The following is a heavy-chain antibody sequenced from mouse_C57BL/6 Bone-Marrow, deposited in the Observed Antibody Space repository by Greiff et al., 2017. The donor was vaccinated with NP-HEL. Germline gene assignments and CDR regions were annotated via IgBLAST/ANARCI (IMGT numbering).Heavy chain of an antibody. Sequence: DVKLEESGPGLVKPSQSLSLTCSVTGYSITSGYYWNWIRQFPGNKLEWMGYISYDGSNNYNPSLKNRISITRDTSKNQFFLKLNSVTTEDTATYYCARGGGGYYVFDYWGQGTTLTVSS. CDR2: ISYDGSN. D-gene: IGHD2-3*01. CDR3: ARGGGGYYVFDY. CDR1: GYSITSGYY. V-gene: IGHV3-6*01. J-gene: IGHJ2*01.